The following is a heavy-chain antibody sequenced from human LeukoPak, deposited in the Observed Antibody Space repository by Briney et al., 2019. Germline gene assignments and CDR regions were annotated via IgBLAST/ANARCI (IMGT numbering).Heavy chain of an antibody. V-gene: IGHV4-34*01. Sequence: SETLSLTCTVSGGSISGYYWSWIRQPPGKGLEWTGEINHSGSTNYNPSLKSRVTISVDTSKNQFSLKLSSVTAADTAVYYCARARFLVVVAARSGWFDPWGQGTLVTVSS. CDR2: INHSGST. D-gene: IGHD2-15*01. CDR1: GGSISGYY. J-gene: IGHJ5*02. CDR3: ARARFLVVVAARSGWFDP.